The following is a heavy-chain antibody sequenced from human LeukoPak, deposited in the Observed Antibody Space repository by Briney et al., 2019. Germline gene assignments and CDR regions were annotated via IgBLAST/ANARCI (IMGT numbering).Heavy chain of an antibody. CDR1: GFSFSSYN. V-gene: IGHV3-21*01. CDR2: ITTSSSYT. CDR3: ARDPYSGAYGDTYYYYMDV. Sequence: GGSLLLSCDASGFSFSSYNMDWVRQPPGKGLEWISSITTSSSYTFYADTVKGRFTISRDNARNSLYLQMNSLTAEDTAVYYCARDPYSGAYGDTYYYYMDVWGKGTTVTISS. D-gene: IGHD1-26*01. J-gene: IGHJ6*03.